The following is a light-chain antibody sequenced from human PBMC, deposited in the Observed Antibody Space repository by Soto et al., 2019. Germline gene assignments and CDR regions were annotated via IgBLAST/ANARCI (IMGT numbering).Light chain of an antibody. CDR1: NSDVGAYNY. CDR3: CSYAGSTTSVL. Sequence: QSVLTQPHSVSGSPGQSVAISCTGTNSDVGAYNYVSWYQHHPGNAPKLIIYDLNKRPSGVPDRFSASKSGNTATLSISGFHLDDEADYYCCSYAGSTTSVLFGGGTKLTVL. V-gene: IGLV2-11*01. J-gene: IGLJ2*01. CDR2: DLN.